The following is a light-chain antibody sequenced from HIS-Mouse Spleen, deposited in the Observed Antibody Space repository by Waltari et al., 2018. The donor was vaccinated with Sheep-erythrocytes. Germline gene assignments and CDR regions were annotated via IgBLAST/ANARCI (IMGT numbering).Light chain of an antibody. CDR1: QSVLYSSNNKNY. V-gene: IGKV4-1*01. Sequence: DIVMTQSPDSLAVSLGERATINCQSSQSVLYSSNNKNYLAWYQQKPGQPPKLLIYWASTRESGVPDRFSGSGSGTDFTLTISSLQAEDVAVYYCQQYYSTPFTFGPGIKVDIK. J-gene: IGKJ3*01. CDR2: WAS. CDR3: QQYYSTPFT.